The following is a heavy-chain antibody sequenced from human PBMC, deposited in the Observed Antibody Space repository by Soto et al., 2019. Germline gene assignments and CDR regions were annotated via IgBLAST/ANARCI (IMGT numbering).Heavy chain of an antibody. J-gene: IGHJ4*02. CDR3: TTWVDAAMVDF. D-gene: IGHD5-18*01. CDR1: GFTFSNAW. CDR2: IKSRADGGTA. V-gene: IGHV3-15*07. Sequence: EVQLVESGGGLVKPGGSLRLSCAASGFTFSNAWMNWVRQAPGKGLEWVGRIKSRADGGTADYAAPVKGRFTISRDDSKNTLYLQMNSPETEDTAVYYCTTWVDAAMVDFWGQGTLVTVSS.